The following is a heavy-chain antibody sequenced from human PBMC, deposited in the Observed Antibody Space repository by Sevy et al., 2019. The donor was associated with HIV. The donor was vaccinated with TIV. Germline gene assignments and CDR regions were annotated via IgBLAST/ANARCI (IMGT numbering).Heavy chain of an antibody. CDR1: GGSISSYY. D-gene: IGHD3-22*01. CDR2: IYYSGST. V-gene: IGHV4-59*12. J-gene: IGHJ6*02. Sequence: SETLSLTCTVSGGSISSYYWSWIRQPPGKGLEWIGYIYYSGSTNYNPSLKSRVTISVDTSKNQFSLKLSSVTAADTAVYYCARWVPGDYDSSGSYYYYGMDVWGQGTTVTVSS. CDR3: ARWVPGDYDSSGSYYYYGMDV.